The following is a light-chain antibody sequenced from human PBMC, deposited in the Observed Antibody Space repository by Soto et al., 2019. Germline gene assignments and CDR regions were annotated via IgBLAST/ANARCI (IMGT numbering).Light chain of an antibody. J-gene: IGKJ2*01. CDR3: QQYGVSPLMFT. CDR1: QSVTNNY. CDR2: DAS. Sequence: EIVLVQSPGTLSLSPGERATLSCRASQSVTNNYLAWYQQKPGQAPRLLIYDASSRATSVPDRFGGSGSGTDFTLTITRLEPEDFAVYYCQQYGVSPLMFTFGQGTKVGVK. V-gene: IGKV3-20*01.